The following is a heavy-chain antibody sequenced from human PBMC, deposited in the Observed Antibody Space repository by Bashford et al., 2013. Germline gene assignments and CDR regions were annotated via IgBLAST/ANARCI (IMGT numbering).Heavy chain of an antibody. V-gene: IGHV3-30*18. Sequence: VRQAPGKGLEWVAVISYDGSNTYYTDSVKGRFTISRDNSKNTLYLQMDSLRPEDTAVYYCAKGPPSFFEWYLDSWGQGTLVTVSS. J-gene: IGHJ4*02. CDR3: AKGPPSFFEWYLDS. CDR2: ISYDGSNT. D-gene: IGHD3-3*01.